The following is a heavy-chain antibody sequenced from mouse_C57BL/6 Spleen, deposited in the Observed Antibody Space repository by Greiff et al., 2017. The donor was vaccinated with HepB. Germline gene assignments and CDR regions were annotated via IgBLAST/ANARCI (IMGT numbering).Heavy chain of an antibody. CDR1: GYAFSSSW. D-gene: IGHD1-1*01. J-gene: IGHJ4*01. V-gene: IGHV1-82*01. CDR2: IYPGDGDT. Sequence: ESGPELVKPGASVKISCKASGYAFSSSWMNWVKQRPGKGLEWIGRIYPGDGDTNYNGKFKGKATLTADKSSSTAYMQLSSLTSEDSAVYFCARGITTVVATDAMDYWGQGTSVTVSS. CDR3: ARGITTVVATDAMDY.